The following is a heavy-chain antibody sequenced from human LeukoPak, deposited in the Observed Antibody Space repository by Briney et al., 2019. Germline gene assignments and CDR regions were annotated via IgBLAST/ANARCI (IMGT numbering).Heavy chain of an antibody. CDR3: ARRPGYSSSWYFDY. V-gene: IGHV1-69*06. Sequence: ASVKVSCKASGGTFSSYAISWVRQAPGQGLEWMGGIIPIFGTANYAQKFQGRVTITADKSTSTAYMELSSLRSEDTAVYYCARRPGYSSSWYFDYWGQGTLVTVSS. CDR1: GGTFSSYA. J-gene: IGHJ4*02. CDR2: IIPIFGTA. D-gene: IGHD6-13*01.